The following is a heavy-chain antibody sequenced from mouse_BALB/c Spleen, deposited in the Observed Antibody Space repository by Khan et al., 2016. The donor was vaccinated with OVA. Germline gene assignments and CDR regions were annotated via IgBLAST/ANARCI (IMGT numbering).Heavy chain of an antibody. V-gene: IGHV5-6-5*01. D-gene: IGHD1-2*01. CDR1: GLTFSIFA. Sequence: VELVESGGGLVKPGGSLKLSCAASGLTFSIFAMSWVRQTPEKRLEWVASITTGGSTYYVDSVKGRFTISRDNARNMLYLQMSSLRSEDTAIYYCSRGDYHGRGYFDVWGAGTMVTISS. CDR3: SRGDYHGRGYFDV. J-gene: IGHJ1*01. CDR2: ITTGGST.